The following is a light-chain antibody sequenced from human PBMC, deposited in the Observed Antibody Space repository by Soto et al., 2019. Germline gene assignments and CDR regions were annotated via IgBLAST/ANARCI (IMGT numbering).Light chain of an antibody. V-gene: IGLV4-69*01. CDR2: LNSDGSH. CDR1: SGHSSYA. CDR3: QTWGTGIRV. Sequence: QLVLTQSPSASASLGASVKLTCTLSSGHSSYAIAWHQQQPEKGPRYLMKLNSDGSHSKGDGIPDRFSGSSSGAERYLTISSLQSEDEADYCCQTWGTGIRVCGTGTKLTVL. J-gene: IGLJ1*01.